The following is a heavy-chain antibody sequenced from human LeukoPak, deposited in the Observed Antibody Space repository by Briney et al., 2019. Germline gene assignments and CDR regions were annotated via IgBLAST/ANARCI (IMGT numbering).Heavy chain of an antibody. Sequence: PGGSLRLSCATSGFAFSSYWMTWVRQVPGKGLEWVANINREGNEKYYVDSVKGRFTISRDNAKNSVDLQMDSLRVEDTAVYYCARVGTWELQWVFDFWGQGTLVTVSS. J-gene: IGHJ4*02. V-gene: IGHV3-7*01. CDR2: INREGNEK. CDR1: GFAFSSYW. D-gene: IGHD4-23*01. CDR3: ARVGTWELQWVFDF.